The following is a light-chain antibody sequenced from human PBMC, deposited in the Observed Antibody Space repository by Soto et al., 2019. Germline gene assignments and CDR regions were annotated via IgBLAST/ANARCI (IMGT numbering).Light chain of an antibody. V-gene: IGKV1-9*01. CDR1: QGISSY. CDR3: QQLNSYPLT. CDR2: AAS. J-gene: IGKJ4*01. Sequence: DSHMTHSPSTLYASVGDIVTITCRASQGISSYLAWYQQKPGKAPKLLIYAASTLQSGVPSRFSSSGSGTEFTLTISSLQPEDFATYYCQQLNSYPLTFGGGTKVDI.